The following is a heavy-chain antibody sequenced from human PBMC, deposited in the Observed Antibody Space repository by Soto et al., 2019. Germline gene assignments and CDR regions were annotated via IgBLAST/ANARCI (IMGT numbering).Heavy chain of an antibody. J-gene: IGHJ3*02. D-gene: IGHD6-13*01. Sequence: SVKVSCKAPGGTFSSYAISWVLQAPGQGLEWMGGIIPIFGTANYAQKFQGRVTITADEPTSTAYMELSSLRSEDSAVYYCSREIAGDAFDIWGQGTMVTVSS. CDR1: GGTFSSYA. V-gene: IGHV1-69*13. CDR3: SREIAGDAFDI. CDR2: IIPIFGTA.